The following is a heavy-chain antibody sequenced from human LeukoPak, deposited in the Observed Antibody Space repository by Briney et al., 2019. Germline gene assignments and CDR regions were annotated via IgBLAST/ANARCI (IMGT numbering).Heavy chain of an antibody. Sequence: GGSLRLSCAASGFTFSRYAMHWVRQAPGKGLEWVALMSYDGSNIYYADSVKGRFTTSRDNSKNTLFLQMNSLRVEDTALFYCARGVGTPSYYFDYWGQGTLVTVSS. V-gene: IGHV3-30-3*01. D-gene: IGHD2-15*01. CDR3: ARGVGTPSYYFDY. J-gene: IGHJ4*02. CDR1: GFTFSRYA. CDR2: MSYDGSNI.